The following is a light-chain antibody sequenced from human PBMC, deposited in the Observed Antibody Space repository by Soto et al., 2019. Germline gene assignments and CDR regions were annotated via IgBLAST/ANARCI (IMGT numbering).Light chain of an antibody. CDR3: QQYAGSPRT. CDR1: QSVRSGY. J-gene: IGKJ1*01. Sequence: EIVLTQSPGTLSLSPGERATLSCTASQSVRSGYVAWYQQKPGQAPRLLIYGASFRASGISDRFSGSGSGTGFPLTISRMEPEDVAVYYCQQYAGSPRTFGQGTKVDIK. CDR2: GAS. V-gene: IGKV3-20*01.